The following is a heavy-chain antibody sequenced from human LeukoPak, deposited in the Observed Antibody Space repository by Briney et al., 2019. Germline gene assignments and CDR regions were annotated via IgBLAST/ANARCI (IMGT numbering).Heavy chain of an antibody. Sequence: GGSLRLSCAASGFTFSSYGMNWVRQAPGKGLEWVSYISTSSSIIYYADSVKGRFTISRDTAKSSLYLQMNSLRAEDTAVYYCARGKTYYYDSSGQGPLYYFDYWGQGTLVTVSS. J-gene: IGHJ4*02. CDR3: ARGKTYYYDSSGQGPLYYFDY. V-gene: IGHV3-48*01. D-gene: IGHD3-22*01. CDR2: ISTSSSII. CDR1: GFTFSSYG.